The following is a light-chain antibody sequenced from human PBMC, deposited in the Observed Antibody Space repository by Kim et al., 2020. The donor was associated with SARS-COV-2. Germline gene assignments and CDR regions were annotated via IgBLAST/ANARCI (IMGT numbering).Light chain of an antibody. CDR1: KLGDKY. CDR3: QAWDSSTAV. CDR2: QDS. Sequence: VSPGQTASITCSGDKLGDKYACWYQQKPGQSPVLVIYQDSKRPSGIPERFSGSNSGNPATLTISGTQAMDEADYYCQAWDSSTAVFGGGTQLTVL. V-gene: IGLV3-1*01. J-gene: IGLJ2*01.